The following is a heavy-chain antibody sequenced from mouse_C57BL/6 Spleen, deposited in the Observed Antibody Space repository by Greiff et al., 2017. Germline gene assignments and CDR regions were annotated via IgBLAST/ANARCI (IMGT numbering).Heavy chain of an antibody. CDR2: INPGSGGT. D-gene: IGHD2-1*01. CDR1: GYAFTNYL. V-gene: IGHV1-54*01. J-gene: IGHJ2*01. Sequence: VQLQQSGAELVRPGTSVKVSCKASGYAFTNYLIEWVKQRPGQGLEWIGVINPGSGGTNYNEKFKGKATLTADKSSSTAYMQLSSLTSEDSAVYFCAILLWYLDYWGQGTTLTVSS. CDR3: AILLWYLDY.